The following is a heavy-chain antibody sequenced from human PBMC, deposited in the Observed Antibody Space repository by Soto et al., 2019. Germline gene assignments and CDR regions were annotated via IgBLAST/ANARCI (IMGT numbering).Heavy chain of an antibody. V-gene: IGHV4-34*01. CDR1: GGSFSGYY. D-gene: IGHD3-16*01. CDR3: ARLLRYYYYHMDV. Sequence: QVQLQQWGAGLLKPSETLSLTCAVYGGSFSGYYWSWIRQPPGKGLEWIGEINHSGSTNYNPSLKSRVTISVDTSKNQFSLKLSSVTAADTAVYYCARLLRYYYYHMDVWGKGTTVTVSS. J-gene: IGHJ6*03. CDR2: INHSGST.